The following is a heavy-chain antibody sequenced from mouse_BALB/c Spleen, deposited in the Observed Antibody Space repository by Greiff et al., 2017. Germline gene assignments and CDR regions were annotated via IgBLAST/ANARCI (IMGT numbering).Heavy chain of an antibody. V-gene: IGHV5-17*02. D-gene: IGHD1-1*01. CDR1: GFTFSSFG. CDR3: ARSHYYGSSYPYYFDY. Sequence: EVKLVESGGLVQPGGSRKLSCAASGFTFSSFGMHWVRQAPEKGLEWVAYISSGSSTIYYADTVKGRFTISRDNPKNTLFLQMTSLRSEDTAMYYCARSHYYGSSYPYYFDYWGQGTTLTVSS. CDR2: ISSGSSTI. J-gene: IGHJ2*01.